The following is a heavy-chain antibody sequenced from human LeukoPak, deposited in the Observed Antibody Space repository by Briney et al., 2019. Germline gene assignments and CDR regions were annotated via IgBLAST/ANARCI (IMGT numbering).Heavy chain of an antibody. J-gene: IGHJ4*02. Sequence: SETLSLTCTVSGASISSGHYYWTWIRQRPGEGLEWIGLISNSGDTYYNPSLKSRVTISIEMSRNQFSLRLTSVTAADTALYYCGRDRVYSGSSATDYWGQGTLVTVSS. CDR1: GASISSGHYY. D-gene: IGHD1-26*01. CDR3: GRDRVYSGSSATDY. V-gene: IGHV4-31*03. CDR2: ISNSGDT.